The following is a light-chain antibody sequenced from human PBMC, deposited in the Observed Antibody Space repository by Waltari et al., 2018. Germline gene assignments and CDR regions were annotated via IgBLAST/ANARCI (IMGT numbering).Light chain of an antibody. CDR1: ETINNAY. Sequence: EIVLTQSPGTLSLTPGERVTLSCRASETINNAYLAWYQQTPGQAPRLLIFGTSTRATGIPARFSGSGSATDFTLTISRLEPEDFALYHCHYSGPSMWTFGQGTRVEIK. J-gene: IGKJ1*01. V-gene: IGKV3-20*01. CDR2: GTS. CDR3: HYSGPSMWT.